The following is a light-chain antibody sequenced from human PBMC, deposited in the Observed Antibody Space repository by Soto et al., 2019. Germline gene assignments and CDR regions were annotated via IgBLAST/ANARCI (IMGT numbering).Light chain of an antibody. CDR1: STDFVGYNR. V-gene: IGLV2-18*02. CDR3: SSYTSSSTPV. Sequence: QSALTQPPSVSGSPGQSVTISCTGTSTDFVGYNRVSWYQQPPGTAPKLMIYEVSKRPSGVPDRFSGSKSGNTASLTISGLQAEDEADYYCSSYTSSSTPVFGTGTKVTVL. J-gene: IGLJ1*01. CDR2: EVS.